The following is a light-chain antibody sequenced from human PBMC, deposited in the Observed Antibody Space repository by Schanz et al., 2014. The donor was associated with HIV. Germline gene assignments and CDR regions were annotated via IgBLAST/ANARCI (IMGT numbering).Light chain of an antibody. CDR3: QSSDTRNLAV. V-gene: IGLV6-57*03. Sequence: FMLTQPHSVSESPGKTVTISCTRSSGTIANNFVQWYRQRPGSAPTVVIYENDQRPFGVPGRFSASLDSASNSASLTISELKTEDEGDYYCQSSDTRNLAVFGGGTKLTVL. CDR2: END. CDR1: SGTIANNF. J-gene: IGLJ3*02.